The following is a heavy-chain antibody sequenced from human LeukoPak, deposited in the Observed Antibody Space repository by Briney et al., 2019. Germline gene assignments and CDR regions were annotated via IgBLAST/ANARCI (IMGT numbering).Heavy chain of an antibody. Sequence: ASVKVSCKASGYTFTSYDINWVRQATGQGLEWMGWMNPNSGNTGYAQKFQGRVTMTRNTSISTAYMELSSLRSEDTAVYYCARGSFYCSSTSCYLLDYWGQGTLSPSPQ. CDR2: MNPNSGNT. D-gene: IGHD2-2*01. J-gene: IGHJ4*02. V-gene: IGHV1-8*01. CDR3: ARGSFYCSSTSCYLLDY. CDR1: GYTFTSYD.